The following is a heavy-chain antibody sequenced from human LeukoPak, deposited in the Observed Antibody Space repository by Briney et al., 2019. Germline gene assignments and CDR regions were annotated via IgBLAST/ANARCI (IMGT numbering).Heavy chain of an antibody. J-gene: IGHJ4*02. V-gene: IGHV3-23*01. CDR3: AKDVRLHHLSLFDY. Sequence: SGGFLRLSCAASGFTFSSYAMSWVRQAPGKGLEWVSAISGSGGSTYYADSVKGRFTISRDNSKNTLYLQMNSLRAEDTAVYYCAKDVRLHHLSLFDYWGQGTLVTVSS. D-gene: IGHD3-10*02. CDR2: ISGSGGST. CDR1: GFTFSSYA.